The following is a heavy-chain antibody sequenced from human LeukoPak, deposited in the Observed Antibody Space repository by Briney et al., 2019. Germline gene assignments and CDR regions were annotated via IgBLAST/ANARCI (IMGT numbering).Heavy chain of an antibody. CDR2: IKSKTDGGTT. D-gene: IGHD4-17*01. J-gene: IGHJ6*02. V-gene: IGHV3-15*01. CDR3: ARDSKMTTVTSTYYYYGMDV. CDR1: GFTFSNAW. Sequence: GGTLRLSCAASGFTFSNAWMSWVRQAPGKGLEWVGRIKSKTDGGTTDYAAPVNDRLTISRDDSKNTLYLQMNSLRAEDTAVYYCARDSKMTTVTSTYYYYGMDVWGQGTTVTVSS.